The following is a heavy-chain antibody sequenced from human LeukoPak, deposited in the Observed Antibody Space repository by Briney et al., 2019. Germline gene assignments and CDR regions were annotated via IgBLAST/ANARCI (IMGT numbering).Heavy chain of an antibody. Sequence: PGGSLRLSCAASGSTFSSNWMHWVRQAPGKGLVWVSRVNEDGSTTNYADSVKGRFTIPRDNAKNTLYLQMNSLRAEDTAVYYCVRDLGGRSGHWGQGTLVTVS. CDR2: VNEDGSTT. CDR3: VRDLGGRSGH. CDR1: GSTFSSNW. V-gene: IGHV3-74*01. D-gene: IGHD1-26*01. J-gene: IGHJ4*02.